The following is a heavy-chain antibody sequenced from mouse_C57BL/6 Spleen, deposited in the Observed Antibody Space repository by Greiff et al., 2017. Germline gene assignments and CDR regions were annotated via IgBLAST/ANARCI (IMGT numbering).Heavy chain of an antibody. J-gene: IGHJ2*01. CDR3: TRGGLYGSSPFDY. CDR1: GYTFTDYA. V-gene: IGHV1-15*01. D-gene: IGHD1-1*01. Sequence: QVQLQQSGAELVRPGASVTLSCKASGYTFTDYAMHWVKQTPVHGLEWIGAIDPETGGTAYNQKFKGKAILTADKSSSTAYMELRSLTSEDSAVYYCTRGGLYGSSPFDYWGQGTTLTVSS. CDR2: IDPETGGT.